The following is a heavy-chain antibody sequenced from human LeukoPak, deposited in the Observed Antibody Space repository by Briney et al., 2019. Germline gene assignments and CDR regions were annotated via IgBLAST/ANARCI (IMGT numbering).Heavy chain of an antibody. Sequence: GGSLRLSCAASGFTFGSYEMNWVRQAPGKGLEWVSYISSSGSTRHYADSVKGRFTISRDNAKNSLYLQMNSLRAEDTAVYYCARLVGGFFNNYFDYWGQGTLVTVSS. CDR3: ARLVGGFFNNYFDY. D-gene: IGHD2-15*01. CDR1: GFTFGSYE. V-gene: IGHV3-48*03. J-gene: IGHJ4*02. CDR2: ISSSGSTR.